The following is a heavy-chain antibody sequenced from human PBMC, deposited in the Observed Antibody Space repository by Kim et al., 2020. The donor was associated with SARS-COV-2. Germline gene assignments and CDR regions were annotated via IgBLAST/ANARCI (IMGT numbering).Heavy chain of an antibody. J-gene: IGHJ4*02. CDR2: IYWDDDK. D-gene: IGHD3-22*01. Sequence: SGPTLVKPTQTLTLTCTFSGFSLSTSGVGVGWIRQPPGKALEWLALIYWDDDKRYSPSLKSRLTITKDTSKNQVVLTMTNMDPVDTATYYCAHSRIRRGTLKVVADISFDYWGQGTLVTVSS. CDR1: GFSLSTSGVG. CDR3: AHSRIRRGTLKVVADISFDY. V-gene: IGHV2-5*02.